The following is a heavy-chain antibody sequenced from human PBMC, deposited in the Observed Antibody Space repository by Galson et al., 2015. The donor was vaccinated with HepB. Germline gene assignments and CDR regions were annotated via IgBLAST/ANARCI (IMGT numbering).Heavy chain of an antibody. CDR1: GYTFTSYG. CDR2: ISSYNGIT. Sequence: SVKVSCKASGYTFTSYGISWVRQAPGQGLEWMGWISSYNGITKYTENLQGRVTMTRDTTTSTAYMELSSLRFDDTAVYYCARLGAPKLDWFDPWGQGTLVTVSS. D-gene: IGHD1-26*01. V-gene: IGHV1-18*01. CDR3: ARLGAPKLDWFDP. J-gene: IGHJ5*02.